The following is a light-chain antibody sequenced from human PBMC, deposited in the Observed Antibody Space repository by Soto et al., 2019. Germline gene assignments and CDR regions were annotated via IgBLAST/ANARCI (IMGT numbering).Light chain of an antibody. Sequence: QSVLTQPPSASGTPGQRVTISCSGSSSNIGSNTVNWYQQLPGTAPKLLIYSDNQRPSGVPDRFSGSRSGTSASLAISGLQSDDEADYHCAAWDDSLNGYWVFGGGTKLTV. CDR3: AAWDDSLNGYWV. J-gene: IGLJ3*02. V-gene: IGLV1-44*01. CDR1: SSNIGSNT. CDR2: SDN.